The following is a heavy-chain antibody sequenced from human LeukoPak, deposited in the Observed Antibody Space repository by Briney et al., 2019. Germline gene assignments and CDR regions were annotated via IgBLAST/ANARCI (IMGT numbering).Heavy chain of an antibody. CDR2: ISYEGSNK. CDR3: ARGYYDSSGYFYYYYGMDV. D-gene: IGHD3-22*01. V-gene: IGHV3-30*04. Sequence: GGSLRLSCAASGFTFSSYAMHWVRQAPGRGLEWVAVISYEGSNKYYADSVTGRFTITRDNSKNTLYLQMNSLRAEDTAVYYCARGYYDSSGYFYYYYGMDVWGQGTTVTVSS. J-gene: IGHJ6*02. CDR1: GFTFSSYA.